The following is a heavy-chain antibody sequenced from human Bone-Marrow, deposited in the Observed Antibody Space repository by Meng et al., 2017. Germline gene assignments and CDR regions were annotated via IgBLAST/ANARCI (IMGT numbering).Heavy chain of an antibody. V-gene: IGHV3-23*01. J-gene: IGHJ3*02. CDR1: GFTFSNYA. Sequence: GESLKISCAASGFTFSNYAMTWVRQAPGKGLEWLSGMSGFGTKYDADSVKGRFTISRDNSKNTLFLQMNSLRAEDSALYYCAKVVSSGSSSQVLDAFDIWGPGTMVTVSS. CDR2: MSGFGTK. CDR3: AKVVSSGSSSQVLDAFDI. D-gene: IGHD3-10*01.